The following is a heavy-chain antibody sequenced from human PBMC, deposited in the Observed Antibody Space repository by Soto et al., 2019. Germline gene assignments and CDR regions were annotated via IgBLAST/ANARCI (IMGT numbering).Heavy chain of an antibody. V-gene: IGHV1-3*01. D-gene: IGHD3-3*02. CDR1: GYTFTSYV. CDR3: ARDTETLGPRANDALDI. J-gene: IGHJ3*02. CDR2: INAGNGDT. Sequence: ASVKVSCKASGYTFTSYVVHWVRQAPGQRLEWLGWINAGNGDTKYSQTFQGRVSITRDTSASTVYMELTGLTSEDTAVYYCARDTETLGPRANDALDIWGQGTMVTVSS.